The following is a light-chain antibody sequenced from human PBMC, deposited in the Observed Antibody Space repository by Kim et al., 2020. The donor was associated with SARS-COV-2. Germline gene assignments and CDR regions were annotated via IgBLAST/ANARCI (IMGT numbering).Light chain of an antibody. CDR1: QSVRTY. Sequence: LSPGETATLSCRASQSVRTYLAWYQHKRGQAPRLLIHDASNRAPGIPARFSGTGSGTDFTLTISSLEPEDFAVYYCQQSSKWPSLTFGGGTKLEI. CDR3: QQSSKWPSLT. V-gene: IGKV3-11*01. CDR2: DAS. J-gene: IGKJ4*01.